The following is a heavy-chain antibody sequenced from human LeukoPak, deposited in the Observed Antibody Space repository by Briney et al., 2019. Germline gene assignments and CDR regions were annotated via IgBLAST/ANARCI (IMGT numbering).Heavy chain of an antibody. CDR2: INHSGST. J-gene: IGHJ4*02. Sequence: SSETLSLTCAVYGGSFSGYYWSWIRQPPGKGLEWIGEINHSGSTNYNPSLKSRVTISVDTSKNQFSLKLSSVTAADTAVYYCARVGWGYSGYDPHFDYWGQGTLVTVSS. V-gene: IGHV4-34*01. CDR1: GGSFSGYY. D-gene: IGHD5-12*01. CDR3: ARVGWGYSGYDPHFDY.